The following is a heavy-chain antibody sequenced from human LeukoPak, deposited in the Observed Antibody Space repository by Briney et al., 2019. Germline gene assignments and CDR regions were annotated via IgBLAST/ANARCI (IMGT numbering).Heavy chain of an antibody. CDR1: GGSFSGYY. CDR3: ARVGYYDSSGQS. V-gene: IGHV4-34*01. CDR2: INHSGST. D-gene: IGHD3-22*01. Sequence: SETLSLTCAVYGGSFSGYYRSWIRQPPGKGLEWIGEINHSGSTNYNPSLKSRVTISVDTSKNQFSLKLSSVTAADTAVYYCARVGYYDSSGQSWGQGTLVTVSS. J-gene: IGHJ4*02.